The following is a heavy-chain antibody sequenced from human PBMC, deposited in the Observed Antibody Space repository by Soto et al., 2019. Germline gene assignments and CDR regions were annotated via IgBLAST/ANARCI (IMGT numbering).Heavy chain of an antibody. Sequence: ASVKVSCKASGYTFTSYGISWVRQAPGQGLEWMGWISAYNGNTNYAQKLQGRVTMTTDTSTSTAYMELRSLRSDDTALYYCASGDCSGGSCYSNQFDYWGQGTLVSVSS. CDR2: ISAYNGNT. CDR3: ASGDCSGGSCYSNQFDY. J-gene: IGHJ4*02. CDR1: GYTFTSYG. D-gene: IGHD2-15*01. V-gene: IGHV1-18*01.